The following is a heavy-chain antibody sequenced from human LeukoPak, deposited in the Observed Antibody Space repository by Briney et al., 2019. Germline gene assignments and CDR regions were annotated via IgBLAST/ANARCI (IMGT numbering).Heavy chain of an antibody. Sequence: GGTLRLSCAASGFTFSSYGMSWVRQAPGKGLEWVSAISGSGGSTYYADSVKGRFTISRDNSKNTLYLQMNSLRAEDTAVYYCAKTLWFGEFLHFDYWGQGTLVTVSS. CDR3: AKTLWFGEFLHFDY. D-gene: IGHD3-10*01. CDR2: ISGSGGST. CDR1: GFTFSSYG. J-gene: IGHJ4*02. V-gene: IGHV3-23*01.